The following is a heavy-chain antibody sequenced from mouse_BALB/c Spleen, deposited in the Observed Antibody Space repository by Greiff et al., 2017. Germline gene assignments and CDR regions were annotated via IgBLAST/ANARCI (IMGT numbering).Heavy chain of an antibody. Sequence: EVKVVESGGGLVKPGGSLKLSCAASGFAFSSYDMSWVRQTPEKRLEWVAYISNGGGSTYYPDTVKGRFTISRDNAKNTLYLQMSSLKSEDTAMYYCARQKDYFYAMDYWGQGTSVTVSS. CDR3: ARQKDYFYAMDY. CDR1: GFAFSSYD. CDR2: ISNGGGST. V-gene: IGHV5-12-1*01. D-gene: IGHD1-1*01. J-gene: IGHJ4*01.